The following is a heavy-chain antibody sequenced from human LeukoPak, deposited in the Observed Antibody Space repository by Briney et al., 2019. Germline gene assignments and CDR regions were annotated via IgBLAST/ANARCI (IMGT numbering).Heavy chain of an antibody. CDR2: VFASGNT. Sequence: SETLSLTCSVSGGSISNHYWSWIRQPVGKGLEWIGRVFASGNTNYNPSLKSRVILSIDTSKTQFSLKLTSVTAADTAIYFCARLNLDTPMDPGDFWGQGTLVTVSS. J-gene: IGHJ4*02. CDR1: GGSISNHY. CDR3: ARLNLDTPMDPGDF. D-gene: IGHD5-18*01. V-gene: IGHV4-4*07.